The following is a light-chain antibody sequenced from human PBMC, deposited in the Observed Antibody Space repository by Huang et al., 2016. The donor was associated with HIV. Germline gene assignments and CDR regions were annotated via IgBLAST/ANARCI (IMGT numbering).Light chain of an antibody. CDR2: GAS. Sequence: IQLTQSPSPLSASVGDTVTITCRASQGISRSLAWYQQRPGKAPYLLIYGASTLRGGVPERFSGSGSGTEFTLTISSLQPEDFAAYYCQQLSSYPLTFGGGTKVEIK. CDR1: QGISRS. V-gene: IGKV1-9*01. CDR3: QQLSSYPLT. J-gene: IGKJ4*01.